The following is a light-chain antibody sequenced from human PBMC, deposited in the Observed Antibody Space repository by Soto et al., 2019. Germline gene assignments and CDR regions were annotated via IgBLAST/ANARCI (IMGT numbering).Light chain of an antibody. J-gene: IGKJ4*01. CDR2: DAS. CDR1: QCVSSY. CDR3: QQRSNWPLT. Sequence: EIVLTQSPATLSLSPGERATLSCRAGQCVSSYLAWYQQKPGQAPRLLIYDASSRATGIPARFSGSGSGTDFTLTISSLEPEDFAVYYCQQRSNWPLTFGGGTKVEIK. V-gene: IGKV3-11*01.